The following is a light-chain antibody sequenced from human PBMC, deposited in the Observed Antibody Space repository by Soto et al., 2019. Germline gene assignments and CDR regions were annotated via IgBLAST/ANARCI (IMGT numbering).Light chain of an antibody. CDR2: EGS. V-gene: IGLV2-23*01. CDR3: CSYAGDTTLV. Sequence: QSVLTQPASVSGSPGQSITISCTGTSSDVGSYDLVSWYQQHPGKAPKLMIYEGSKRASGVSNRFSGSKSGNTASLTISGLQAEDEANYYCCSYAGDTTLVFGGGTQLTVL. CDR1: SSDVGSYDL. J-gene: IGLJ2*01.